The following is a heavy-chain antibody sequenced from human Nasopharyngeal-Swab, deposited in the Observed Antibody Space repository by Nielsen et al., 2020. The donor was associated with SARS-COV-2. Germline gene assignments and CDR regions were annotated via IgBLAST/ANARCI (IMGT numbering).Heavy chain of an antibody. J-gene: IGHJ4*02. CDR2: ISGDSDST. V-gene: IGHV3-23*01. CDR1: GFTFSNFA. D-gene: IGHD3-10*01. Sequence: GGSLRLSCAASGFTFSNFAMSWVRQAPGKGLEWVSVISGDSDSTYYTDSVRGRFTISRDNSKNTLNLQMNSLRAEDTAVYYCASGKGYYYGSGTFDYWGQGTLVTVSS. CDR3: ASGKGYYYGSGTFDY.